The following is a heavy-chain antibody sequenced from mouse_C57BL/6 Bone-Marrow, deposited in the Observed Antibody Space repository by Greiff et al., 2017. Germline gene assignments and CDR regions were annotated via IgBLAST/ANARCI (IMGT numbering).Heavy chain of an antibody. CDR2: INPSTGGT. D-gene: IGHD1-1*01. CDR3: ASPFITTVVAHYAMDD. V-gene: IGHV1-42*01. J-gene: IGHJ4*01. Sequence: EVQLQQSGPELVKPGASVKISCKASGYSFTGYYMNWVKQSPEKSLEWIGEINPSTGGTTYNQKFKAKATLTVDKSSSTAYMQLKSLTSEDSAVYYCASPFITTVVAHYAMDDWGQGTSVTVSS. CDR1: GYSFTGYY.